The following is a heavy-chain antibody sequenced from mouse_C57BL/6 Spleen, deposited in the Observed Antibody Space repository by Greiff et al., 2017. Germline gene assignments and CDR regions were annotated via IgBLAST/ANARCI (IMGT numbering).Heavy chain of an antibody. J-gene: IGHJ3*01. CDR1: GYTFTDYN. CDR2: INPNNGGT. V-gene: IGHV1-22*01. Sequence: EVLLQQSGPELVKPGASVKMSCKASGYTFTDYNMHWVKQSHGKSLEWIGYINPNNGGTSYNQKFKGKATLTVNKSSSTAYMELRSLTSEDSAVYYCARGDYGYSWFAYWGQGTLVTVSA. CDR3: ARGDYGYSWFAY. D-gene: IGHD2-2*01.